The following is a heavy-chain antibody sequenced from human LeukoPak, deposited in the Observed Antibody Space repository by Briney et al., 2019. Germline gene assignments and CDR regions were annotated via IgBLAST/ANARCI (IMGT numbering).Heavy chain of an antibody. CDR3: ARDSSGWYYFDY. D-gene: IGHD6-19*01. CDR1: GGTFSSYA. Sequence: SVKVSCKASGGTFSSYAISWVRHAPGQGLEWMGGIIPIFGTANYAQKFQGRVTITTDESTSTAYMELSSLRSEDTAVYYCARDSSGWYYFDYWGQGTLVTVSS. V-gene: IGHV1-69*05. J-gene: IGHJ4*02. CDR2: IIPIFGTA.